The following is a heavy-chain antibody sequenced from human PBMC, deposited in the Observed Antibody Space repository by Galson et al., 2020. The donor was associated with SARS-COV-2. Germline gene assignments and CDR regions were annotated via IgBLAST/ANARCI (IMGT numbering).Heavy chain of an antibody. CDR2: INPSEST. V-gene: IGHV4-34*01. CDR1: GDSFSSYY. D-gene: IGHD2-21*02. CDR3: AREENFFLVVTATRMCYFDY. J-gene: IGHJ4*02. Sequence: SETLSLTCAVYGDSFSSYYSSWIRNRPAQGLEWMGKINPSESTNYNPSLTSRVPITVDTSKNHFSLKLSSVTAADTAVYYCAREENFFLVVTATRMCYFDYWGRGTLATVSS.